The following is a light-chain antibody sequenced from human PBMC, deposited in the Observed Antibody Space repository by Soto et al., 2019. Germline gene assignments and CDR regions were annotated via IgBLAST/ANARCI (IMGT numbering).Light chain of an antibody. CDR2: GNS. J-gene: IGLJ1*01. CDR3: QSYDSSLSALHV. CDR1: SSNIGAGYD. V-gene: IGLV1-40*01. Sequence: QSALTQPPSVSGAPGQRVTISCTGSSSNIGAGYDVHWYQQLPGTAPKLLIYGNSNRPSGVPDRFSGSKSGTSASLAITGLQAEDEADYYCQSYDSSLSALHVFGTGTKLTVL.